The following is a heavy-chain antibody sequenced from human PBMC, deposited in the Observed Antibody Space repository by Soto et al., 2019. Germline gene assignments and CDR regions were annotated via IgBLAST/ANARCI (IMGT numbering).Heavy chain of an antibody. Sequence: EVQLVESGGGLVQPGGSLRLSCAASGFTFSSYAMHWVRQAPGKGLEYVSAISSNGGSTYYANSVKGRFTISRDNSKNTLYLLMGSLRAEDMAVYYCARVGGSGSYYYYYMDVWGKGTTVTVSS. CDR1: GFTFSSYA. V-gene: IGHV3-64*01. CDR2: ISSNGGST. J-gene: IGHJ6*03. CDR3: ARVGGSGSYYYYYMDV. D-gene: IGHD3-10*01.